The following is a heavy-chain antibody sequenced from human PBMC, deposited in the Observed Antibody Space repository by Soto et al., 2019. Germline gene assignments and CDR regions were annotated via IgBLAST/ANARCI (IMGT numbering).Heavy chain of an antibody. CDR2: IYYSGST. Sequence: SETLSLTCTVSGGSISGYFLSWIRQPPGKGLEWIGSIYYSGSTYYNPSLKSRVTISVDTSKNQFSLKLSSVTAADTAVYYCARGPRRWGGVVIIDYYYGMDVWGQGTTVTVSS. CDR1: GGSISGYF. J-gene: IGHJ6*02. V-gene: IGHV4-39*01. CDR3: ARGPRRWGGVVIIDYYYGMDV. D-gene: IGHD3-3*01.